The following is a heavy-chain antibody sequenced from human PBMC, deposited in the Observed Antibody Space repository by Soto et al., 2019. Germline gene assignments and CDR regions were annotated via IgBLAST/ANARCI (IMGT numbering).Heavy chain of an antibody. J-gene: IGHJ4*02. CDR3: ATVVVLFRVRANRLGSMAFDY. CDR2: FDHEDGET. CDR1: GYTLTELS. D-gene: IGHD3-10*01. Sequence: GASVKVSCKVSGYTLTELSMHWVRQAPGKGLEWMGGFDHEDGETIYAQKFLGIVTMTEDISTDTAYMELSSLRSEDTAVYYCATVVVLFRVRANRLGSMAFDYWGQGTLVTVSS. V-gene: IGHV1-24*01.